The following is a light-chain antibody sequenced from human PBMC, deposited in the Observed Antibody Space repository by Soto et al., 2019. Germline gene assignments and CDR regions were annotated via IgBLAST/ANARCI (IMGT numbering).Light chain of an antibody. V-gene: IGKV3-15*01. CDR3: QQYANWPPTWT. J-gene: IGKJ1*01. Sequence: VLTHSPATLSVSPGERATLSCRAIQSVGSTLAWYQRRPGQSPRLLIYGTSTRVTGIPARFSGSGSGTEFTLTISSLQSEDFAVYYCQQYANWPPTWTFGQGTKVDIK. CDR2: GTS. CDR1: QSVGST.